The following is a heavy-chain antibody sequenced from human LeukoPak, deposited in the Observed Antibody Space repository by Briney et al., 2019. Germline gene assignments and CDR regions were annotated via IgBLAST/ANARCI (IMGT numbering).Heavy chain of an antibody. CDR2: VSGSGGST. D-gene: IGHD6-19*01. CDR3: AKTLRESSGREYFDL. J-gene: IGHJ2*01. Sequence: PGGSLRLSCAASGFTFSSYEMNWVRQAPGKGLEWVSAVSGSGGSTYYADSVKGRFTISRDNSKDTLYLQMNSLRAEDTAVYYCAKTLRESSGREYFDLWGRGTLVTVSS. V-gene: IGHV3-23*01. CDR1: GFTFSSYE.